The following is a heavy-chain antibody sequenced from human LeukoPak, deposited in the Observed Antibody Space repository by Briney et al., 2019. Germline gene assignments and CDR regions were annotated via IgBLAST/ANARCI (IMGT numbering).Heavy chain of an antibody. CDR3: ACYGIAPPY. CDR2: INNDGXXX. V-gene: IGHV3-74*01. CDR1: XXXXXXXX. J-gene: IGHJ4*02. Sequence: GGSLRLSCAAXXXXXXXXXXXXXXXAPGXGLVWVSHINNDGXXXXYADSVKGRFTISRDNAKNTLYLQMNSLRTEDTAVXYCACYGIAPPYWGQGTLVTVSS. D-gene: IGHD2-15*01.